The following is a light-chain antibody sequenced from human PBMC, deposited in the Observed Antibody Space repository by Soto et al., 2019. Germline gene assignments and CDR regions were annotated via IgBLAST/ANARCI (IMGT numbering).Light chain of an antibody. Sequence: IXITQSASTLSGSVGDRVTITCLASQTISSWLAWYQQKPWKAPKLLIYKASTLKSGVPSRFSGSGSGTEFTLTISSLQPDDFATYYCQHYNSYSEAFGQGTKVDIK. V-gene: IGKV1-5*03. CDR3: QHYNSYSEA. J-gene: IGKJ1*01. CDR2: KAS. CDR1: QTISSW.